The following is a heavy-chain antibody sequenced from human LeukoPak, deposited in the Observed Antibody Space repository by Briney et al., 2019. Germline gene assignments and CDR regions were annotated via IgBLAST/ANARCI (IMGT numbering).Heavy chain of an antibody. J-gene: IGHJ6*03. D-gene: IGHD2-2*03. Sequence: ASVKVSCKASGYTFTGYYMHWVRQAPGQGLEWMGWINPNSGGTNYAQKFQGRVTMTRDTSISTAYMELSRLRSDDTAVYYCPRAGYCSSTSCYGPPKYYYYYYMDVWGKGTTVTVSS. CDR3: PRAGYCSSTSCYGPPKYYYYYYMDV. CDR2: INPNSGGT. V-gene: IGHV1-2*02. CDR1: GYTFTGYY.